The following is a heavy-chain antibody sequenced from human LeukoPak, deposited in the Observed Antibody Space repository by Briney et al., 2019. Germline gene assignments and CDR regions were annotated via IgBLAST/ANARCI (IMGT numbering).Heavy chain of an antibody. J-gene: IGHJ4*02. CDR1: GFTFSSYA. CDR3: ATDPPGPDDSSGYYLGGWDY. CDR2: ISGSGGST. D-gene: IGHD3-22*01. Sequence: GGSLRLSCAASGFTFSSYAMSWVRQAPGKGLEWVSAISGSGGSTYYADSVKGRFTISRDNSKNTLYLQMNSLRAEDTAVYYCATDPPGPDDSSGYYLGGWDYWGQGTLVTVSS. V-gene: IGHV3-23*01.